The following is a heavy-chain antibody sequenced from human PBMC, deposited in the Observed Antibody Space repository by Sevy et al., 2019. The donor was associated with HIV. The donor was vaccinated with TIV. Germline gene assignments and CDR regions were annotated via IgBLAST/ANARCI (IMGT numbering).Heavy chain of an antibody. CDR2: IYPGDSDT. Sequence: GESLKISCKGSGYSFTSYWIGWVRQMPGKGLEWMGIIYPGDSDTRYSPSFQGQVTISADKSFSTAYLQWSSLKASDTAMYYCARGRDNYYGSGSLHYWGQGTLVTVSS. CDR1: GYSFTSYW. V-gene: IGHV5-51*01. CDR3: ARGRDNYYGSGSLHY. J-gene: IGHJ4*02. D-gene: IGHD3-10*01.